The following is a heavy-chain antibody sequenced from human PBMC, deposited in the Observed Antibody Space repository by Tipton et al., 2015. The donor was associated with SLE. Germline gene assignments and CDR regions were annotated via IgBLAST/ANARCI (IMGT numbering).Heavy chain of an antibody. J-gene: IGHJ4*02. Sequence: SLRLSCAAPEFSVSNNCVSWVRQAPGKGLEWVSIIYTSGKSYSSDSVKGRFAVTRNIFKNTVYLQLNALETDDTAVYYCAGDICSCHYQGVWGQGALVTVSS. D-gene: IGHD3-3*01. V-gene: IGHV3-66*02. CDR2: IYTSGKS. CDR3: AGDICSCHYQGV. CDR1: EFSVSNNC.